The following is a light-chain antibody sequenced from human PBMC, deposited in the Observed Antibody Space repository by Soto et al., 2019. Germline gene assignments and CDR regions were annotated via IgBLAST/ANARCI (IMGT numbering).Light chain of an antibody. CDR2: EGS. Sequence: QSALTQPPSASGSRGQSVTISCTGTSSDVGGYNYVSWYQQHPGKAPKLMIYEGSKRPSGVPDRFSGSKSGNTASLPVSGLPPEDEADYYCSSYAGSNNLGVFGGGTKLAVL. J-gene: IGLJ3*02. V-gene: IGLV2-8*01. CDR3: SSYAGSNNLGV. CDR1: SSDVGGYNY.